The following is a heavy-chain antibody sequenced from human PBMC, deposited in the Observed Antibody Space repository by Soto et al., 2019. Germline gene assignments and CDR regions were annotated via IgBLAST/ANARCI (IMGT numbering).Heavy chain of an antibody. V-gene: IGHV3-21*01. CDR1: GFTFSSYS. Sequence: GGSLRLSCAASGFTFSSYSMNWVRQAPGKGLEWVSSISSSSSYIYYADSVKGRFTISRDNAKNSLYLQMNSLRAEDTAVYYCARVGYDFWSGCYEGYYYYGMDVWGQGTTVTVS. CDR2: ISSSSSYI. J-gene: IGHJ6*02. D-gene: IGHD3-3*01. CDR3: ARVGYDFWSGCYEGYYYYGMDV.